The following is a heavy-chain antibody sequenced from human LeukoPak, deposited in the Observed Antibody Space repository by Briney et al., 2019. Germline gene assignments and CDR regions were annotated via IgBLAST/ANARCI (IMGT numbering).Heavy chain of an antibody. D-gene: IGHD4-11*01. CDR2: ISGSGGGT. Sequence: GGSLRLSCAASGFTFSSYAMSWVRQAPGKGLEWVSGISGSGGGTNYADSVKGRFTISRDNSKNTLYLQMNSLRAEDTAVYYCARDVFYSFDYWGQGALVTVSS. CDR1: GFTFSSYA. J-gene: IGHJ4*02. V-gene: IGHV3-23*01. CDR3: ARDVFYSFDY.